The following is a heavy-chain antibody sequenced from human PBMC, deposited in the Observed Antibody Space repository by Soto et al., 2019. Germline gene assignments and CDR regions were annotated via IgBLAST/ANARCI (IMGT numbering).Heavy chain of an antibody. CDR3: ARGPESRSTAYFDY. D-gene: IGHD2-2*01. CDR2: ISAYTGNT. Sequence: ASVKVSCKASGYTFTNYGITWVRQAPGQGLEWMGWISAYTGNTNYAQRVQGRVTMSTDTSTSTAYLELRSLRSDDTAVYYCARGPESRSTAYFDYWGQGTLVTVSS. CDR1: GYTFTNYG. V-gene: IGHV1-18*01. J-gene: IGHJ4*02.